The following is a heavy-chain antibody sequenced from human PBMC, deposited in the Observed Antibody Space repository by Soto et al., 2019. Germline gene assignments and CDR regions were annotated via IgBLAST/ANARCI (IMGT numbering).Heavy chain of an antibody. CDR2: ISGSSSTI. CDR1: GFTFSTDS. CDR3: ARDRGTDCSGRGCYLFDY. D-gene: IGHD2-15*01. Sequence: GGSLRLSCAASGFTFSTDSMNWVRQAPGKGLEWVSYISGSSSTIYYADSVKGRFTISRDNAKNSLYLQMNSLRDEDTAVYYCARDRGTDCSGRGCYLFDYWGQGTLVTVSS. V-gene: IGHV3-48*02. J-gene: IGHJ4*02.